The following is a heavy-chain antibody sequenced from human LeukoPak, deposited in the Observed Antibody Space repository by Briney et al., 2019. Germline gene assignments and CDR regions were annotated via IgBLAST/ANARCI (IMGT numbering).Heavy chain of an antibody. J-gene: IGHJ5*02. Sequence: PSETLSLTCAVYGESFSSYYWSWIRQPPGKGLEWIGEINHSGSTNYNPSLKSRVTISVDTSKNQFSLKLSSVTAADTAVYYCAKDQAGAWGQGTRVTVSS. D-gene: IGHD1-26*01. CDR1: GESFSSYY. CDR2: INHSGST. CDR3: AKDQAGA. V-gene: IGHV4-34*01.